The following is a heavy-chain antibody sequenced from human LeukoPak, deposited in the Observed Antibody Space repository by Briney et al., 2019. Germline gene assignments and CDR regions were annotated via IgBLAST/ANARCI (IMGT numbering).Heavy chain of an antibody. D-gene: IGHD4-17*01. CDR3: ARDASVTTNDAFDI. V-gene: IGHV1-18*01. CDR2: NSGYNGNT. CDR1: GYTFTTYG. Sequence: ASVKVSCKASGYTFTTYGISWVRQAPGQGLEWMGWNSGYNGNTNYAQKLQGRVTMTTDTSTSTAYMERRSLRSDDTAVYYCARDASVTTNDAFDIWGQGTMVTVSS. J-gene: IGHJ3*02.